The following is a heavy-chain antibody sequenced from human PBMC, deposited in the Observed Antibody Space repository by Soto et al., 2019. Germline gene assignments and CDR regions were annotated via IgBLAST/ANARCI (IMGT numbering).Heavy chain of an antibody. CDR1: GFTFSSYG. V-gene: IGHV3-30*18. Sequence: GGSLRLSCAASGFTFSSYGMHWVRQAPGKGLEWVAVISYDGSNKYYADSVKGRFTISRDNSKNTLYLQMNSLRAEDTAVYYCAKDSRDFWSGYYPHYMDVWGKGTTVPSP. D-gene: IGHD3-3*01. J-gene: IGHJ6*03. CDR3: AKDSRDFWSGYYPHYMDV. CDR2: ISYDGSNK.